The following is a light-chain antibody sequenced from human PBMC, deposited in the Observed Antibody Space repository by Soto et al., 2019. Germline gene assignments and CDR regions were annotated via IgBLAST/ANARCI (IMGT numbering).Light chain of an antibody. CDR2: RDF. J-gene: IGLJ1*01. CDR1: KSGSKN. V-gene: IGLV3-9*01. Sequence: SSVLTQPLSVSVALGQTARITCGGNKSGSKNVQWYQQKPGQAPVLVIYRDFPRPSGIPAPFSGSNSGNTSTLTISRAQAGDEADYYCQVWDSSAVFGTGTKATVL. CDR3: QVWDSSAV.